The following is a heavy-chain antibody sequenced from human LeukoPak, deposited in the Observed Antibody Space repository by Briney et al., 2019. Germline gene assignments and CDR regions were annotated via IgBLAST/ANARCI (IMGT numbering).Heavy chain of an antibody. V-gene: IGHV1-18*01. CDR3: ARDGTSTDDY. Sequence: WASVKVSCKASGYTLSNFGMNWVRQAPGQGLEWMGWISGNNDNPNYGQKFQGRFTLTTDSSTSTAYMELRNLRSDDTAVYYCARDGTSTDDYWGQGTLVTVSS. CDR2: ISGNNDNP. J-gene: IGHJ4*02. D-gene: IGHD2-2*01. CDR1: GYTLSNFG.